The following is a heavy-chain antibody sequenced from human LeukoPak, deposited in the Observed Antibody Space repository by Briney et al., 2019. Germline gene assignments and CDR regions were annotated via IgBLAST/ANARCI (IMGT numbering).Heavy chain of an antibody. Sequence: GGSLRLSCAASRFTFSSYAMHWVRQAPGKGLEWVTLISYDGSNKYYADSVKGRFTISRDNSKNTLYLQMNSLRAEDTAVYYGARAGVYSYSYYMDVWGKGTTVTVSS. D-gene: IGHD5-18*01. CDR2: ISYDGSNK. V-gene: IGHV3-30*04. CDR1: RFTFSSYA. CDR3: ARAGVYSYSYYMDV. J-gene: IGHJ6*03.